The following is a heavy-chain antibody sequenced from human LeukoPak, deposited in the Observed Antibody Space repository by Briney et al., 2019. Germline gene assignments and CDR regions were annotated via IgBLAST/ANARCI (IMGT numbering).Heavy chain of an antibody. Sequence: PGGSLRLSCAASGFTFSSYWMHWVRQAPGKGLVWVSRINSDRSSTSYADSVKGRFTISRDNAKNTLYLQMNSLRAEDTAVYYCARDEVINYYDSSGYQDYWGQGTLVTVSS. J-gene: IGHJ4*02. V-gene: IGHV3-74*01. CDR3: ARDEVINYYDSSGYQDY. CDR1: GFTFSSYW. CDR2: INSDRSST. D-gene: IGHD3-22*01.